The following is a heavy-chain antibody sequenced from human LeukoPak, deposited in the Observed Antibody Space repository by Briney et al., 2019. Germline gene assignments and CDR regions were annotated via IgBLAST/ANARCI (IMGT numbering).Heavy chain of an antibody. CDR2: FKTNYNQV. J-gene: IGHJ4*02. Sequence: GGSLRLSCAASGFTFSDYAMNWVRQAPGKGLEWVSTFKTNYNQVYYAESVRGRFTISTDNSKNTAYLQMNSLRVEDTALYYCARTVPDYTRFDFWGQGALVTVSS. D-gene: IGHD4-11*01. CDR1: GFTFSDYA. CDR3: ARTVPDYTRFDF. V-gene: IGHV3-23*05.